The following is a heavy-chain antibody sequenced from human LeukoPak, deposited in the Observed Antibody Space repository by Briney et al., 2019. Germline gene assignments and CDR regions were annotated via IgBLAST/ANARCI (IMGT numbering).Heavy chain of an antibody. CDR1: GGSISSYY. CDR3: ARHGRDSSGYCLDY. J-gene: IGHJ4*02. D-gene: IGHD3-22*01. Sequence: SETLSLTCTVSGGSISSYYWSWIRQPPGKGLEWIGYIYYSGSTNYNPSLKSRVTISVDTSKNQFSLKLSSVTAADTAVYYCARHGRDSSGYCLDYWGQGTLVTVSS. CDR2: IYYSGST. V-gene: IGHV4-59*08.